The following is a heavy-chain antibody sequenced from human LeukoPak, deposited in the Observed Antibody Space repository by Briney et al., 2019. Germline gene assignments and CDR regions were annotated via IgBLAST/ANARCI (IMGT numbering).Heavy chain of an antibody. V-gene: IGHV1-18*04. CDR3: ARDPLALAYYGSGSYYHWEHWFDP. J-gene: IGHJ5*02. D-gene: IGHD3-10*01. CDR2: ISAYNGNT. Sequence: ASVKVSCKASGYTFTSYGISWVRQAPGQGLEWMGWISAYNGNTNYAQKLQGRVTMTTDTSTSTAYMELRSLRSDDTAVYYCARDPLALAYYGSGSYYHWEHWFDPWGQGTLVTVSS. CDR1: GYTFTSYG.